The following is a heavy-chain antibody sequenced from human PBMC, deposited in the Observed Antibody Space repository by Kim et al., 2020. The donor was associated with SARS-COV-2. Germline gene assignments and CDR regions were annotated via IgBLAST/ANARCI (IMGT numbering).Heavy chain of an antibody. CDR3: ARAREKSFDY. CDR2: Q. V-gene: IGHV3-33*01. J-gene: IGHJ4*02. Sequence: QNDAESVRGRFTISKDNSKNTVDLQMNSLRVEDTAVYYCARAREKSFDYWGQGTLVTVSS.